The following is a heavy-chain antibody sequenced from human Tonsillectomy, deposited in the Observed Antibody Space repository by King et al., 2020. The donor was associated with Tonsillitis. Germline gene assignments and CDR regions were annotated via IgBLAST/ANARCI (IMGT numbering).Heavy chain of an antibody. CDR2: IYYRSKWYN. CDR3: AGGRLVRGAIGWVDP. Sequence: VQLQQSGPGLVKPSQTLSLTCAISGDSVSSNSAGWNWIRQSPSRGLEWLGRIYYRSKWYNDYAVSVKSRITINPDTSKNQFSLQLNSVTPEDTAVYYCAGGRLVRGAIGWVDPWGQGHLVTVSS. V-gene: IGHV6-1*01. CDR1: GDSVSSNSAG. J-gene: IGHJ5*02. D-gene: IGHD3-10*01.